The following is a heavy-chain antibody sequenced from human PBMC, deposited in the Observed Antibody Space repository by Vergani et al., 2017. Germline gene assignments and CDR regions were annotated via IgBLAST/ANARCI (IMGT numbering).Heavy chain of an antibody. V-gene: IGHV3-30-3*02. Sequence: QVQLVESGGGVVQPGRSLRLSCAASGFTFSSYAMHWVRQAPGKGLEWVAVISYDGSNKYYADSVKGRFTISRDNSKNTLYLQMNSLRAEDTAVYYCAKPTSTVTSYYYYGMDVWGQGTTVTVSS. CDR1: GFTFSSYA. D-gene: IGHD4-17*01. CDR3: AKPTSTVTSYYYYGMDV. J-gene: IGHJ6*02. CDR2: ISYDGSNK.